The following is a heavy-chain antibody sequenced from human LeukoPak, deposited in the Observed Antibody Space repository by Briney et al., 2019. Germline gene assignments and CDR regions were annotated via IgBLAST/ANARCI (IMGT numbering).Heavy chain of an antibody. J-gene: IGHJ4*02. CDR3: ARHFLWFGELMAFDY. CDR2: IYYSGST. Sequence: SETLPLTCTVSWGSINSYFWSWLRPPPPKGLEWVGYIYYSGSTNYHPSLKSRVTISVGTSKNQFSLKLSSVTAADTAVYYCARHFLWFGELMAFDYWGQGTLVTVSS. CDR1: WGSINSYF. D-gene: IGHD3-10*01. V-gene: IGHV4-59*08.